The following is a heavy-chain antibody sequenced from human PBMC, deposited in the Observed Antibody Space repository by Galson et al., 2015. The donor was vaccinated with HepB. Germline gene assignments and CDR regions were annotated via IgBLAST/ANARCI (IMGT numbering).Heavy chain of an antibody. CDR2: INAGNGDT. CDR3: AIPDYGDY. J-gene: IGHJ4*02. V-gene: IGHV1-3*01. CDR1: GYTFTSYA. Sequence: SVKVSCKASGYTFTSYAMHWVRQAPGQRLEWMGWINAGNGDTKYLQKFQGRVTFTRDTSASTAYMELSSLRSEDMAVYYCAIPDYGDYWGQGTLVTVSS.